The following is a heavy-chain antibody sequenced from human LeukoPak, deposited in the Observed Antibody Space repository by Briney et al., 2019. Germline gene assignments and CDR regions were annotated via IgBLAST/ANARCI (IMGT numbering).Heavy chain of an antibody. V-gene: IGHV3-53*01. J-gene: IGHJ1*01. D-gene: IGHD2-15*01. CDR1: RFAFSSYC. CDR2: IYSGGST. Sequence: GGSLRLSCAASRFAFSSYCMTWVRQAPGKGLEWVSIIYSGGSTYYADSVKGRFTISRDNSKNTLYLQINSLRAEDTAVYYCGILPGSGHWGQGTLVTVSS. CDR3: GILPGSGH.